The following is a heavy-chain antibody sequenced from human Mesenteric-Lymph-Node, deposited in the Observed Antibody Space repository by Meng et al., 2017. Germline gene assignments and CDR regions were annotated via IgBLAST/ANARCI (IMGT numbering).Heavy chain of an antibody. Sequence: SETLSLTCTVSGGSISSYYWSWIRQPAGKGLEWIGRIYTSGSTNYNPSLKSRVTMSVDTCKNQFSLKLSSVTAADTAVYYCARSQVLRYFDWSPIFDYWGQGTRVTGYS. D-gene: IGHD3-9*01. V-gene: IGHV4-4*07. CDR1: GGSISSYY. CDR3: ARSQVLRYFDWSPIFDY. CDR2: IYTSGST. J-gene: IGHJ4*02.